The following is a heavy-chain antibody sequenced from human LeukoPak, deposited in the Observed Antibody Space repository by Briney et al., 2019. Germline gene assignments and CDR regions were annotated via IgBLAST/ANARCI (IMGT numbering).Heavy chain of an antibody. CDR3: ARRPVIAARPGRDAFDI. D-gene: IGHD6-6*01. CDR2: IYHSGST. CDR1: GYSISSGYY. Sequence: SETLSLTCIVSGYSISSGYYWGWIRQPPGKGLEWIGSIYHSGSTYYNPSLKSRVTISVDTSKNQFSLKLSSVTAADTAVYYCARRPVIAARPGRDAFDIWGQGTMVTVSS. V-gene: IGHV4-38-2*02. J-gene: IGHJ3*02.